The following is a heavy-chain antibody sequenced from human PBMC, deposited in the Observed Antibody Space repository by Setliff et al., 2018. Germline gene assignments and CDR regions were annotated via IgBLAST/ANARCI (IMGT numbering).Heavy chain of an antibody. CDR3: ANGVWGSYRYTDAFDI. CDR2: IYHSGST. J-gene: IGHJ3*02. V-gene: IGHV4-34*01. D-gene: IGHD3-16*02. Sequence: PSETLSLTCAVYGGSFSGYYWSWIRQPPGKGLEWIGEIYHSGSTNYNPSLKSRVTISVDKSKNQFSLKLSSVTAADTAVYYCANGVWGSYRYTDAFDIWGQGTMVTVSS. CDR1: GGSFSGYY.